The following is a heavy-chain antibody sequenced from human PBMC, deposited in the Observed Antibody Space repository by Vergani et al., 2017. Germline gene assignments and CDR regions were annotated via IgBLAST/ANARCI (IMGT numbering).Heavy chain of an antibody. CDR3: RRHHLFGVVPRGFDY. CDR1: GFSLSTSGVG. J-gene: IGHJ4*02. CDR2: IYWNDDK. D-gene: IGHD3-3*01. Sequence: QITLKESGPTLVKPTQTLTLTCTFSGFSLSTSGVGVGWIRQPPGKGLEWLALIYWNDDKRYSPSLMSMLTNTNNTSKNQVVHTMTNMDPVDTSTDYCRRHHLFGVVPRGFDYWGQGTLVTVSS. V-gene: IGHV2-5*01.